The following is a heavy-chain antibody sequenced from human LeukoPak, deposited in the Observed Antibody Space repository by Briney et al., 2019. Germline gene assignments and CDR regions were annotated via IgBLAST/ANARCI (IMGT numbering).Heavy chain of an antibody. V-gene: IGHV3-7*01. CDR3: ARVLYYYDSSGYYL. J-gene: IGHJ4*02. Sequence: GRSLRLSCAASGFTFSSYGMHWVRQAPGKGLQWVANIKQDGSEKNYVDSVKGRFTISRDNAKNSLDLQMNSLRAEDTAVYYCARVLYYYDSSGYYLWGQGTLVTVSS. D-gene: IGHD3-22*01. CDR2: IKQDGSEK. CDR1: GFTFSSYG.